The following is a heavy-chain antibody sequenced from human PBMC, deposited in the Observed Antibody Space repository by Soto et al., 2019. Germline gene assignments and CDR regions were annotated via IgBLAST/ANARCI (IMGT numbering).Heavy chain of an antibody. Sequence: QVQLQQSGPGLVKPSQTLSLTCTVSGDSISSDYYHWTWIRQSPGKGLERIGYIHHSGSILYNPSLTSRVTISVDTSKNPFSLHLTSVTATDTAVYFCAREDDGGDSLDVWGQGTTVAVSS. V-gene: IGHV4-30-4*08. D-gene: IGHD2-21*02. CDR1: GDSISSDYYH. CDR2: IHHSGSI. J-gene: IGHJ6*02. CDR3: AREDDGGDSLDV.